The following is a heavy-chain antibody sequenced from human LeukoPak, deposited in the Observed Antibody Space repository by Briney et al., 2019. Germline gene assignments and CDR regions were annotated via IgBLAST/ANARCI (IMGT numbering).Heavy chain of an antibody. D-gene: IGHD5-24*01. CDR3: SRDRGRGDGYIYILYYMDV. V-gene: IGHV4-59*01. CDR2: IYSSGST. J-gene: IGHJ6*03. CDR1: GGSISPYY. Sequence: PSETLSLTCTVSGGSISPYYWSWTRQPPGKGLEWIGYIYSSGSTNYNPSLKSRVTISVDTSKNQFSLKLSSVTAADTAVYYCSRDRGRGDGYIYILYYMDVWGKGTTVTVSS.